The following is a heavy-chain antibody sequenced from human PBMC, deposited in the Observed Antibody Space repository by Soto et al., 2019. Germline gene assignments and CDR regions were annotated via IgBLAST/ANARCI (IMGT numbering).Heavy chain of an antibody. CDR1: GRTFSSYA. CDR3: ARRQYVCSGGSCRLYNWFDP. Sequence: SVKVSCKASGRTFSSYAISWVRQAPGQGLEWMGGIIPIFGTANYAQKFQGRVTITADKSTSTAYMELSSLRSEDTAVYYCARRQYVCSGGSCRLYNWFDPWGQGTLVTVSS. D-gene: IGHD2-15*01. CDR2: IIPIFGTA. V-gene: IGHV1-69*06. J-gene: IGHJ5*02.